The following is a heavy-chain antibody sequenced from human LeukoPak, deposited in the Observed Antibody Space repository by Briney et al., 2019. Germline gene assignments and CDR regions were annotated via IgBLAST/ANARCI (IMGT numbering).Heavy chain of an antibody. CDR2: ISYDGSNK. CDR1: GFTFSSYT. Sequence: GGSLRLSCAASGFTFSSYTMHWVRQSPGKGLEWVALISYDGSNKYSADSVKGRFTISRDNSKNTLYLQMNSLRAEDTAVYYCARYDYSNYNAFDIWGQGTMVTVSS. D-gene: IGHD4-11*01. J-gene: IGHJ3*02. CDR3: ARYDYSNYNAFDI. V-gene: IGHV3-30-3*01.